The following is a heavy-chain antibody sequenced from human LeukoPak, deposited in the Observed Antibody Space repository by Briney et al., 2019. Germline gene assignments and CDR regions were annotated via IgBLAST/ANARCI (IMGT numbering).Heavy chain of an antibody. CDR3: ARYAVDSTRDLELCYYFDY. CDR2: INPNSGGT. J-gene: IGHJ4*02. CDR1: GYTFTGYY. D-gene: IGHD3-16*01. V-gene: IGHV1-2*02. Sequence: GASVKVSCKASGYTFTGYYMHWVRQAPGQGLEWMGWINPNSGGTNYAQKFQGRVTMTRDTSISTAYMELSRLRSDDTAVYYCARYAVDSTRDLELCYYFDYWGQGTLVTVSS.